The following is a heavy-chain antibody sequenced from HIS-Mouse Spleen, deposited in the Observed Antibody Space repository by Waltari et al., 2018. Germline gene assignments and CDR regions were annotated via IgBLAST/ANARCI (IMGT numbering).Heavy chain of an antibody. CDR3: ARSYSSSSWFDP. CDR1: GGSIRRSRYY. Sequence: QLQLQESGPGLVKPSETLSLTCTVPGGSIRRSRYYRGWTRQPPGKGLEWIGSIYYSGSTYYNPSLKSRVTISVDTSKNQFSLKLSSVTAADTAVYYCARSYSSSSWFDPWGQGTLVTVSS. D-gene: IGHD6-6*01. V-gene: IGHV4-39*07. J-gene: IGHJ5*02. CDR2: IYYSGST.